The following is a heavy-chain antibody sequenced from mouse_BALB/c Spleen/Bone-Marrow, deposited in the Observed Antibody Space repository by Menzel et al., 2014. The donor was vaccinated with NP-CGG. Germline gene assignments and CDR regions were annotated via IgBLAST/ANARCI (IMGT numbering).Heavy chain of an antibody. Sequence: VQLQQSWAELVKPGASVKLSCTASGFNIKDTYMHWVKQRPEQGLEWIGRIDPANGNTKYDPKFQGKATITADTSSNTAYLQLSSLTSEDTAVYYCARSGGYGNCLAWFAYWGQGTLVTVSA. CDR1: GFNIKDTY. J-gene: IGHJ3*01. V-gene: IGHV14-3*02. CDR2: IDPANGNT. D-gene: IGHD2-10*02. CDR3: ARSGGYGNCLAWFAY.